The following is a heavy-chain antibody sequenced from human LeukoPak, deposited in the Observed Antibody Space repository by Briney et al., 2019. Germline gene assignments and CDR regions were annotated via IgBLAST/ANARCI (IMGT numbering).Heavy chain of an antibody. CDR2: IRSKPYGGTT. CDR3: TRDDLSPYSSTWRSLPDY. D-gene: IGHD6-13*01. Sequence: GGSLRLSCAASGFTFSSYSMTWVRQAPGKGLEWVGFIRSKPYGGTTEYAASVKGRFNISRDDSKSIAYLQMNSLKTEDTAVYYCTRDDLSPYSSTWRSLPDYWGQGTLVTVSS. CDR1: GFTFSSYS. V-gene: IGHV3-49*04. J-gene: IGHJ4*02.